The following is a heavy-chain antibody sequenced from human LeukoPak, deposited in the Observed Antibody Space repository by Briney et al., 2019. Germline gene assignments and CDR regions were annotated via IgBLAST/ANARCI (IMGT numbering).Heavy chain of an antibody. V-gene: IGHV1-69*13. CDR1: GGTFSSYA. J-gene: IGHJ4*02. CDR2: IIRIFGTA. CDR3: ARDYGSGSYYVY. Sequence: ASVKVSCKASGGTFSSYAISWVRQARGQGLEWMGGIIRIFGTANSEQKFQGRVTITPDESTSTAYMELSSLRSEDTAVYYCARDYGSGSYYVYWGQGALVTVSS. D-gene: IGHD3-10*01.